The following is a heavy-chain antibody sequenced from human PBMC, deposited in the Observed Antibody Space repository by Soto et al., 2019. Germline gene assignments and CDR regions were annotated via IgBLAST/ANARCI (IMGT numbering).Heavy chain of an antibody. CDR1: GGSISSYY. D-gene: IGHD3-10*01. CDR3: ARRVNGSGSYFYYYYMDV. Sequence: SETLSLTCTVSGGSISSYYWSWIRQPPGKGLEWIGYTYYSGSTNYNPSLKSRVTISVDTSKNQFSLKLSSVTAADTAVYYCARRVNGSGSYFYYYYMDVWGKGTTVTVSS. J-gene: IGHJ6*03. V-gene: IGHV4-59*08. CDR2: TYYSGST.